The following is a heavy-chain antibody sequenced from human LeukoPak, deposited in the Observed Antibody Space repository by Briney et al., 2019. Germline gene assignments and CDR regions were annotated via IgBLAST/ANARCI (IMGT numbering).Heavy chain of an antibody. V-gene: IGHV1-2*02. CDR3: AKGSGVLPPTTYLVH. Sequence: GASVKVSCKASGYTFTGYYMHWVRQAPGQGLEWMGWINPNSGGTNYAQKFQGRVTMTRDTSISTAYMELSRLRSDDTAVYYCAKGSGVLPPTTYLVHWGQGTLVTVSS. J-gene: IGHJ4*02. CDR1: GYTFTGYY. D-gene: IGHD1-14*01. CDR2: INPNSGGT.